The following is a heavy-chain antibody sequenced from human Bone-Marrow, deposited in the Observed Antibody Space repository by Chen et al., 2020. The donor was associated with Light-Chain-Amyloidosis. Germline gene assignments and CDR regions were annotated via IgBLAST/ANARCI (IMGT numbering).Heavy chain of an antibody. CDR3: ARTTLRYLDY. V-gene: IGHV3-74*01. J-gene: IGHJ4*02. Sequence: EVLLVESGGEVVQPGGSLRLSCTASGFSFSTYWMHGVRQSPGKGLVSVSRTNSAGTSTTYADSVKGRFTVSRDNTKNTMYLEMNSLRVEDTAVYYCARTTLRYLDYWGQGTLVTVSS. CDR2: TNSAGTST. CDR1: GFSFSTYW. D-gene: IGHD3-9*01.